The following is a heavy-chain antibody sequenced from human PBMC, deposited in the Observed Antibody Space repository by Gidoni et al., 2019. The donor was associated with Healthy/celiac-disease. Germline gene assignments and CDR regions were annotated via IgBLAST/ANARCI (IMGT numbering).Heavy chain of an antibody. CDR1: GYPFTSYG. J-gene: IGHJ2*01. Sequence: QVQLVQSGAEVKKPGASVKVSCKASGYPFTSYGISWVRQAPGQGLEWMGWISAYNGNTNYAQKLQGRVTMTTDTATSTAYMELRSLRSDDTAVYYCARVRDGSYSRGYFDLWGRGTLVTVSS. CDR2: ISAYNGNT. V-gene: IGHV1-18*01. D-gene: IGHD1-26*01. CDR3: ARVRDGSYSRGYFDL.